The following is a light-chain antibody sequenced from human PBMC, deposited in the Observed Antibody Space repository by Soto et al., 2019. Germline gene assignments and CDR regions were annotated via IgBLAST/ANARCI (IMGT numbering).Light chain of an antibody. V-gene: IGLV2-23*01. CDR2: EGT. J-gene: IGLJ2*01. Sequence: QSVLTQPASVSGSPGQSIIISCTGTSRDVGNYNLFSWYQQYTDKAPKLIIYEGTKRPSGVSDRFSGSWSGNTASLTISGLQAEDEADYYCCARADTSNVLFGGGTKVTVL. CDR1: SRDVGNYNL. CDR3: CARADTSNVL.